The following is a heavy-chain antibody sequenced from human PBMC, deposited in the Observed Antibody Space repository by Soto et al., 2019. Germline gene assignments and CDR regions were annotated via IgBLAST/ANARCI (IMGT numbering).Heavy chain of an antibody. CDR2: THYSADT. J-gene: IGHJ4*02. CDR1: GGPFPNGGYY. CDR3: ARGDSQVSSVFDY. Sequence: SETLSLTCTVSGGPFPNGGYYWSWIRQEPGKGLEWIGYTHYSADTSYNPFLRSRVTISTDTSKTQFSLRLRSVTSADTAVYYCARGDSQVSSVFDYWGQGMLVTVSS. D-gene: IGHD3-16*01. V-gene: IGHV4-31*03.